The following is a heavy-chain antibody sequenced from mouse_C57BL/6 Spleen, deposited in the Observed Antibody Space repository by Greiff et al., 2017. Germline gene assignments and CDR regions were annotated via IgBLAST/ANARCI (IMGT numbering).Heavy chain of an antibody. CDR3: ARSYGYDGLYYFDY. CDR1: GYAFSSSW. Sequence: VQLQQSGPELVKPGASVKISCKASGYAFSSSWMNWVKQRPGKGLEWIGRIYPGDGDTNYNGKFKGKATLTADKSSSTAYMQLSSLTSEDSAVYFSARSYGYDGLYYFDYWGQGTTLTVSS. J-gene: IGHJ2*01. V-gene: IGHV1-82*01. D-gene: IGHD2-2*01. CDR2: IYPGDGDT.